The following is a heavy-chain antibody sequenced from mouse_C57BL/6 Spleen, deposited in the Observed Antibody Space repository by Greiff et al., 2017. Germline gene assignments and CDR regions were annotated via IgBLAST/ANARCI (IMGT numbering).Heavy chain of an antibody. CDR1: GYTFTSYW. CDR3: AREGELGNAMDY. V-gene: IGHV1-64*01. J-gene: IGHJ4*01. CDR2: IHPNSGST. Sequence: QVQLQQPGAELVKPGASVKLSCTASGYTFTSYWMHWVKQRPGQGLEWIGMIHPNSGSTNYNEKFKSKATLTVDKSSSTAYMQLSSLTSEDSAVYYCAREGELGNAMDYWGQGTSVTVSS.